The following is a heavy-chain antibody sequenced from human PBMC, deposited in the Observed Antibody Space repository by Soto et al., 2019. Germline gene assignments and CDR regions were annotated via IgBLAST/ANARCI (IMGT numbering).Heavy chain of an antibody. CDR3: ARLKRDGYNYSPLYY. V-gene: IGHV5-51*01. CDR2: IYPGDSDT. CDR1: GYSFTSYW. D-gene: IGHD5-12*01. Sequence: GESLKISCKGSGYSFTSYWIGWVRQMPGKGLEWMGIIYPGDSDTRYSPSFQGQVTISADKSISTAYLQWSSLKASDTAMYYWARLKRDGYNYSPLYYWGQGTLVTVSS. J-gene: IGHJ4*02.